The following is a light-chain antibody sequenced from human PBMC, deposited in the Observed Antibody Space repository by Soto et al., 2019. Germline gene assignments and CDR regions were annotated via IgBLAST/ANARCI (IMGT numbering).Light chain of an antibody. CDR3: SSYTSSAPFYV. CDR1: STEVDGYDY. Sequence: QSALTQPASVSGSPGQSITISCTGASTEVDGYDYVSWYQQHPGRAPKLMIYDVHNRPSGVSYRFSGSKSGDTASLTISGLQAEDDADYYCSSYTSSAPFYVFGTGTKVTVL. J-gene: IGLJ1*01. V-gene: IGLV2-14*03. CDR2: DVH.